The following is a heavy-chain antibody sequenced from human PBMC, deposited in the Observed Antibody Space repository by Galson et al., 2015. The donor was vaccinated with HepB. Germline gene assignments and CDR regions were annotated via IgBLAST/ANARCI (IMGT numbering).Heavy chain of an antibody. CDR3: ARGPWFGELTGILVLQH. D-gene: IGHD3-10*01. CDR2: INPYNGGI. V-gene: IGHV1-18*01. Sequence: SVKVSCKASGGAFSSYGISWVRQAPGQGLEWVGWINPYNGGINYAQKFQGRVTMTTDTGTAYMELRSLRSDDTAVYYCARGPWFGELTGILVLQHWGQGTLVTVSS. CDR1: GGAFSSYG. J-gene: IGHJ1*01.